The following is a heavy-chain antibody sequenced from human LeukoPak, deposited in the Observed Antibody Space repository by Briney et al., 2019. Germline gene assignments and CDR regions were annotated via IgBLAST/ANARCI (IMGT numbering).Heavy chain of an antibody. V-gene: IGHV4-34*01. CDR3: ASGHRYGELNGWFDP. CDR1: GGSFSGYY. D-gene: IGHD4-17*01. J-gene: IGHJ5*02. CDR2: INHSGST. Sequence: NPSETLSLTCAVYGGSFSGYYWSWIRQPPGKGLEWIGEINHSGSTNYNPSLKSRVTISVDTSKNQFSLKLSSVTAADTAVYYCASGHRYGELNGWFDPWGQGTLVTVSS.